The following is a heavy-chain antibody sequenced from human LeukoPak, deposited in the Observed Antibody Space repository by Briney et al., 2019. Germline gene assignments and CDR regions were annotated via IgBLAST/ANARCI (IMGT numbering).Heavy chain of an antibody. CDR1: GGFFSGYY. Sequence: SETLSLTCAVYGGFFSGYYWSWIRQSPGKGLEWIGEINHRGTTKYNASLESRVTISLDTSKNQFSLEVTSVTAADTATYYCARGSSYGASGYPYFDHWGQGTLVPVSS. V-gene: IGHV4-34*01. CDR2: INHRGTT. J-gene: IGHJ4*02. D-gene: IGHD3-22*01. CDR3: ARGSSYGASGYPYFDH.